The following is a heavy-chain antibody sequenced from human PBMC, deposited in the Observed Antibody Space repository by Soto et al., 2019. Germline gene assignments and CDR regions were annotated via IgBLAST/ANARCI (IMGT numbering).Heavy chain of an antibody. CDR3: ARVEIVVVPAAYYYYYYGMDV. J-gene: IGHJ6*02. Sequence: QVQLQQWGAGLLKPSETLSLTCAVYGGSFSGYYWSWIRQPPGKGLEWIGEINHSGSTNYNPSLKSRLTISADTSKNQFSLKLSSVTAADTAVYYCARVEIVVVPAAYYYYYYGMDVWGQGTTVTVSS. D-gene: IGHD2-2*01. CDR2: INHSGST. CDR1: GGSFSGYY. V-gene: IGHV4-34*01.